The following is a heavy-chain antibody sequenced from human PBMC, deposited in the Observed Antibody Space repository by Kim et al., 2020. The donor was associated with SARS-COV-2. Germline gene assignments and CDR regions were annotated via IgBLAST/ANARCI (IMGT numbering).Heavy chain of an antibody. J-gene: IGHJ4*02. CDR3: ARGGMTTVTTPLDY. V-gene: IGHV4-34*01. D-gene: IGHD4-17*01. Sequence: NPSLKSRVTISVDTSKNQFSLKLSSVTAADTAVYYCARGGMTTVTTPLDYWGQGTLVTVSS.